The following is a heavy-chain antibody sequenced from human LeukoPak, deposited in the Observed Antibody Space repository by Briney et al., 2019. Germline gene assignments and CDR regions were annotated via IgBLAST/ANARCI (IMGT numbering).Heavy chain of an antibody. CDR3: AIPPPRRGYSYGYDAFDI. CDR1: GGTFSSYA. V-gene: IGHV1-69*06. D-gene: IGHD5-18*01. Sequence: ASVKVSCKASGGTFSSYAISWVRQAPGQGLEWMGGIIPIFGTANYAQKFQGRVTITADKSTSTAYMELSSLRSEDTAVYYCAIPPPRRGYSYGYDAFDIWGQGTMVTVSS. J-gene: IGHJ3*02. CDR2: IIPIFGTA.